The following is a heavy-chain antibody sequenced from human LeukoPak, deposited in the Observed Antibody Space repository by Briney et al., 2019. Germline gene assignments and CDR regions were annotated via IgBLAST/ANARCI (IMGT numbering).Heavy chain of an antibody. CDR1: GYSFTSNW. J-gene: IGHJ5*02. D-gene: IGHD2-15*01. Sequence: GESLKISCKGSGYSFTSNWIGWVRQMPGTGLEWMGIISPGDSDTRYSPSFQGQVTISADKSINTAYLQWSSLKASDTAMYYCANSFLEGFDPWGQGTLVTVSS. V-gene: IGHV5-51*01. CDR3: ANSFLEGFDP. CDR2: ISPGDSDT.